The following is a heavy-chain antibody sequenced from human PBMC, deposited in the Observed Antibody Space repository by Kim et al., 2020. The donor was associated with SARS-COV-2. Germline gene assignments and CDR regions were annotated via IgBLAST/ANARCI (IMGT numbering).Heavy chain of an antibody. CDR3: ARGRGRNYYGSGSYYPGDYYGMDV. CDR2: IYYSGST. V-gene: IGHV4-59*13. Sequence: SETLSLTCTVSGGSISSYYWSWIRQPPGKGLEWIGYIYYSGSTNYNPSLKSRVTISVDTSKNQFSLKLSSVTAADTAVYYCARGRGRNYYGSGSYYPGDYYGMDVWGQGTTVTVSS. D-gene: IGHD3-10*01. CDR1: GGSISSYY. J-gene: IGHJ6*02.